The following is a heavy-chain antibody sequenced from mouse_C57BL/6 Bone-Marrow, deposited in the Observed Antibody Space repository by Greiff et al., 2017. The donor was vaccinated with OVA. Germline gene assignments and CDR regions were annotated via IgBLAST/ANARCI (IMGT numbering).Heavy chain of an antibody. J-gene: IGHJ2*01. D-gene: IGHD1-1*01. CDR2: IYPRSGNT. V-gene: IGHV1-81*01. CDR3: ARRGTVVAKGY. Sequence: QVHVKQSGAELARPGASVKLSCKASGYTFTSYGISWVKQRTGQGLEWIGEIYPRSGNTYYNEKFKGKATLTADKSSSTAYMELRSLTSEDSAVYFCARRGTVVAKGYWGQGTTLTVSS. CDR1: GYTFTSYG.